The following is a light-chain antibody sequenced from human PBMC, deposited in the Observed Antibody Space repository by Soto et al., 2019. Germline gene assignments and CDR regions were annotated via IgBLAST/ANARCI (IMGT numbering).Light chain of an antibody. J-gene: IGKJ1*01. CDR2: GAS. V-gene: IGKV3-20*01. CDR3: QQYGSSPPWT. CDR1: QSDSSSF. Sequence: EIVLTQSPGTLSLSPGERATLSCRASQSDSSSFLAWYQRKPGQAPRLLIYGASSRATGIPDRFSGSGSGTDFTLTISRREPEDFAVYYCQQYGSSPPWTFGQGTKVEIK.